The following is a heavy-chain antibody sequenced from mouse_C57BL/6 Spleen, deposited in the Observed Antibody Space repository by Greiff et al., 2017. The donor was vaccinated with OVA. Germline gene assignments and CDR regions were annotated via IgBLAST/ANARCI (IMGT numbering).Heavy chain of an antibody. D-gene: IGHD2-5*01. CDR2: ISYDGSN. Sequence: EVKLVESGPGLVKPSQSLSLTCSVTGYSITSGYYWNWIRQFPGNKLEWMGYISYDGSNNYNPSLKNRISITRDTSKNQFFLKLNSVTTEDTATYYCARGGFYSNYGWAMDYWGQGTSVTVSS. CDR1: GYSITSGYY. CDR3: ARGGFYSNYGWAMDY. J-gene: IGHJ4*01. V-gene: IGHV3-6*01.